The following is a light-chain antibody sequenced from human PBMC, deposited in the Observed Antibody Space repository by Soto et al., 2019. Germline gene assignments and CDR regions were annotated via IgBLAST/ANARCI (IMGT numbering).Light chain of an antibody. Sequence: EIVMTQSPATLSLSPGERAALSCRASQSINRELAWYQQKPGQPPRLLIYGASTRATGVPARFTGSESGSEFTLTSSGLQSEDFAVYYCQRGPTWPLTFGQGTRREI. J-gene: IGKJ2*01. CDR2: GAS. CDR1: QSINRE. CDR3: QRGPTWPLT. V-gene: IGKV3-15*01.